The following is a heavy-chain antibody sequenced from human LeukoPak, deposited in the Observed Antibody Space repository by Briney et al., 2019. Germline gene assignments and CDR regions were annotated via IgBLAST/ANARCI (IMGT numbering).Heavy chain of an antibody. Sequence: GGSLRLSCAASGFTFSSYAMSWVRQAPGKGLEWVSAISGSGGSTYYADSVKGRFTISRDNSKNTLYLQMNSLRAEDTAVYYCAKLGYYYDSSGLAEFDPWGQGTLVTVSS. CDR1: GFTFSSYA. V-gene: IGHV3-23*01. CDR3: AKLGYYYDSSGLAEFDP. D-gene: IGHD3-22*01. CDR2: ISGSGGST. J-gene: IGHJ5*02.